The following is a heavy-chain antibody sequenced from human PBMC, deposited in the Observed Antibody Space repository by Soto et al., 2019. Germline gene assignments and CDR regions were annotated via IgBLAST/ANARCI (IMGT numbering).Heavy chain of an antibody. CDR3: ARALAGSYDY. J-gene: IGHJ4*02. V-gene: IGHV6-1*01. Sequence: SQTLSLTCAISGDSVSSKSATWIWIRQAPSRGLEWLGRTYYRSKWSTDYAVSLRGRITVSPESSKNQFSLRLTPLTPEDTAVYYCARALAGSYDYWGQGTLVTVSS. D-gene: IGHD3-10*01. CDR2: TYYRSKWST. CDR1: GDSVSSKSAT.